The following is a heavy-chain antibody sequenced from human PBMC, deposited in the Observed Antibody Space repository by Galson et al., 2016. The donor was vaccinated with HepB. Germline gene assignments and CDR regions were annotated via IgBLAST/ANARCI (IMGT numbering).Heavy chain of an antibody. V-gene: IGHV1-18*01. J-gene: IGHJ6*02. D-gene: IGHD2-15*01. CDR1: GYTFTSNG. CDR3: ARSGYCSGAACYSEGLDV. Sequence: SVKVSCKASGYTFTSNGISWVRQAPGQGLEWMEWINVYSDDTAYAHKFHGRVTLTADTSTATAYMELRSLRSDGTAVYYCARSGYCSGAACYSEGLDVWGQGTTVTVSS. CDR2: INVYSDDT.